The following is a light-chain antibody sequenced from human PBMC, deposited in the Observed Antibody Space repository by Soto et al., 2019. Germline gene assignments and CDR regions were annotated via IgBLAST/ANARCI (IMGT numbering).Light chain of an antibody. J-gene: IGLJ3*02. CDR2: GDI. CDR1: SSNIGAGYD. Sequence: QSVLTQPPSVSGAPGQRVTISCTGSSSNIGAGYDVHWYQQLPGTAPKLLIYGDINRPSGVPDRFSGSKSGSSASLAITGLQAEDEADYYCQSYDSSLSVYVFGGGTKVTVL. V-gene: IGLV1-40*01. CDR3: QSYDSSLSVYV.